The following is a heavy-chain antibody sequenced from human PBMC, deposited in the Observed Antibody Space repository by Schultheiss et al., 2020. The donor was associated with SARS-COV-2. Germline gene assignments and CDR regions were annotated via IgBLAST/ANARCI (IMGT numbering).Heavy chain of an antibody. CDR3: ARGSGSYGGYYFDY. J-gene: IGHJ4*02. Sequence: SETLSLTCAVYGGSFSGYYWSWIRQPPGKGLEWIGYIHHSGSTNYNPSLRSRVTMSVGASKNHFSLKLTSVTAADTAVYYCARGSGSYGGYYFDYWGQGTLVTVSS. CDR2: IHHSGST. CDR1: GGSFSGYY. D-gene: IGHD1-26*01. V-gene: IGHV4-59*01.